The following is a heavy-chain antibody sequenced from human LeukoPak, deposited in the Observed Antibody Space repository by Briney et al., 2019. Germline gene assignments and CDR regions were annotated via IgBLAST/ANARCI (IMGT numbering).Heavy chain of an antibody. Sequence: GRSLRLSCAASGFTFRTYGMHWVRQAPGKGLEWAAVIWYDGSNKYYADSVKGRFTISRDNSKNTLYLQMNSLRAEDTAVYYCARGTRYDSSGYYSQDLDYWGQGTLVTVSS. CDR1: GFTFRTYG. J-gene: IGHJ4*02. V-gene: IGHV3-33*01. CDR3: ARGTRYDSSGYYSQDLDY. D-gene: IGHD3-22*01. CDR2: IWYDGSNK.